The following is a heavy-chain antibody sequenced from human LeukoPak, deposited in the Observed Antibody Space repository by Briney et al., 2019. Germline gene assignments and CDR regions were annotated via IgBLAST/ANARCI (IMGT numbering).Heavy chain of an antibody. V-gene: IGHV3-64*01. D-gene: IGHD1-26*01. CDR1: GFTFNSYA. Sequence: GGSLRLSCAASGFTFNSYAMHWVRQAPGKGLEHVSVISGNGGNRYYANSVKGRFTISRDNSKNTLYLQMGSLRAEDMAVYYCARGLQGGATKWFDYWGQGTLVTVSS. CDR2: ISGNGGNR. J-gene: IGHJ4*02. CDR3: ARGLQGGATKWFDY.